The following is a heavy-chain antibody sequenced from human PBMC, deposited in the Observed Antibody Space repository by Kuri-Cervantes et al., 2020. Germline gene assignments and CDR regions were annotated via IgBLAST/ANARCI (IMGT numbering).Heavy chain of an antibody. V-gene: IGHV3-9*01. J-gene: IGHJ4*02. CDR1: GFTFDDYA. CDR2: ISWNSGSI. CDR3: ARDLGIN. Sequence: SLKISCAASGFTFDDYAMHWVRQAPGKGLEWVSGISWNSGSIGYADSVKGRFTISRDNSKNTLYLQMNSLRAEDTAVYYCARDLGINWGQGTLVTVSS. D-gene: IGHD3-3*02.